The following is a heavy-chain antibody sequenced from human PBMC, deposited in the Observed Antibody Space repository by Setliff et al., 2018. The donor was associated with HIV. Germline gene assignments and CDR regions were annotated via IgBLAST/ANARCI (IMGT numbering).Heavy chain of an antibody. Sequence: PGGSLRLSCAASEFTFSNAWMSWVRQAPGKGLEWVGRIKSKSDGGTTDYATPVKGRFTISRDDSTNTLYLQMNSLRAEDTAVYYCARAWAPTGRRPYFFDYWGQGTLVTVSS. CDR2: IKSKSDGGTT. CDR3: ARAWAPTGRRPYFFDY. V-gene: IGHV3-15*05. J-gene: IGHJ4*02. CDR1: EFTFSNAW. D-gene: IGHD1-26*01.